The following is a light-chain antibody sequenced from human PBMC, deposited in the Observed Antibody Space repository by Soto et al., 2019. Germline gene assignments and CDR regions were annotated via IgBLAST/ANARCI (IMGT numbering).Light chain of an antibody. V-gene: IGLV6-57*04. CDR3: QSFDSSDQHIV. J-gene: IGLJ2*01. CDR2: EDS. Sequence: NFMLTQPHSVSESPGKTVTISCTRSSGSIASNYVQWYQQHPGSAPTTVIYEDSQRPSGVPDRFSGSFDTSSNSASLTISGLKAEDEADYYCQSFDSSDQHIVFGGGTKVTVL. CDR1: SGSIASNY.